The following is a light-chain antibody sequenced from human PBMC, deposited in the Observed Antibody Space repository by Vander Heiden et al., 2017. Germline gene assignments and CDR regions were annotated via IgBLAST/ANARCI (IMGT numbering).Light chain of an antibody. CDR2: DAS. V-gene: IGKV1-39*01. Sequence: DSQMTQSPSSLSASVGDRVTITCRASQSISSYLNLYQQKPGKAPKLLIYDASRLQSGVPSRFSGSGSGTDFTLTSSRLQPEDFATYYCQHRDSTPWTFGQGTKVEIK. CDR3: QHRDSTPWT. J-gene: IGKJ1*01. CDR1: QSISSY.